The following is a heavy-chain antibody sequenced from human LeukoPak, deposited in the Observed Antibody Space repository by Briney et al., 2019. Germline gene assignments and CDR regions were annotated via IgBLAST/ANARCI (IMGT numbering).Heavy chain of an antibody. CDR3: ARAYSGYDSFDY. CDR1: GNRFTKYW. D-gene: IGHD5-12*01. V-gene: IGHV5-10-1*01. Sequence: GESLKISCKGFGNRFTKYWINWVRQMPGKGLEWMGRIDPSDSQTNYSPSFQGHVTISADKSITTAYLQWSSLKASDTGIYYCARAYSGYDSFDYWGQGTLVTVSS. J-gene: IGHJ4*02. CDR2: IDPSDSQT.